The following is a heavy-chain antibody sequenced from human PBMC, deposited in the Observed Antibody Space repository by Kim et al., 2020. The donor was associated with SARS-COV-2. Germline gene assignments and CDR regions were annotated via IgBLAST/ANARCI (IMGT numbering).Heavy chain of an antibody. Sequence: QGRVTMTRDTSTSTVYMELSSLRSEDTAVYYCARDVFILDYYDSSGAFDYWGQGTLVTVSS. V-gene: IGHV1-46*01. D-gene: IGHD3-22*01. J-gene: IGHJ4*02. CDR3: ARDVFILDYYDSSGAFDY.